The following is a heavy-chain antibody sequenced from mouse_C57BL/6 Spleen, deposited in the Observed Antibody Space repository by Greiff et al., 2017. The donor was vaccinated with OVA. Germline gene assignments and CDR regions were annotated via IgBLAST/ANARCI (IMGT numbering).Heavy chain of an antibody. Sequence: DVHLVESGGGLVQPGGSLKLSCAASGFTFSDYYMYWVRQTPEKRLEWVAYISNGGGSTYYPDTVKGRFTISRDNAKNTLYLQMSRLKSEDTAMYYCARHPYYSSYYAMDYWGQGTSVTVSS. CDR1: GFTFSDYY. CDR2: ISNGGGST. J-gene: IGHJ4*01. D-gene: IGHD2-12*01. CDR3: ARHPYYSSYYAMDY. V-gene: IGHV5-12*01.